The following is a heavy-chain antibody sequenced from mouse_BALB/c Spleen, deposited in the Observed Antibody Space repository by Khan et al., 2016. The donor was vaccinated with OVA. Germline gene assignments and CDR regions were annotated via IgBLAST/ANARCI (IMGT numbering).Heavy chain of an antibody. Sequence: LQQPGETVKISCKASGYSFTNYGMTWVKQAPGKGLKWMGWINTYTGEPTYADDFKGRCAFSLETSANTAYLQINNLKNEDTATYFCARTLYGSGYDYAMDYWGQGTSVTVSS. V-gene: IGHV9-3-1*01. CDR3: ARTLYGSGYDYAMDY. D-gene: IGHD1-1*01. CDR1: GYSFTNYG. J-gene: IGHJ4*01. CDR2: INTYTGEP.